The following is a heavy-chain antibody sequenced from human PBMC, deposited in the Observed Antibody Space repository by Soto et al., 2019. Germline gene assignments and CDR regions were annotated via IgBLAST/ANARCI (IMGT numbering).Heavy chain of an antibody. D-gene: IGHD3-22*01. CDR3: ARDLGRFDGSGSYYPNWFDP. J-gene: IGHJ5*02. V-gene: IGHV1-18*01. CDR2: ISGGNGKT. Sequence: QVQLVQSGTEVKKPGASVKVSCAASGYRFTNYGITWVRQAPGQGLEWMGWISGGNGKTTYAQNVLGRLTMTTETSTSTAYMELRSLRSDDTAMYYCARDLGRFDGSGSYYPNWFDPWGQGTLVIVSS. CDR1: GYRFTNYG.